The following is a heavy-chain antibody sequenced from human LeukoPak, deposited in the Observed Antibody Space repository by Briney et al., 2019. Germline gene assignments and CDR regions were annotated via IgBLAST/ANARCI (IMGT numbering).Heavy chain of an antibody. V-gene: IGHV3-23*01. CDR3: AKAPGGIRTTTHWFDP. CDR1: GFTFSNSW. D-gene: IGHD1-14*01. Sequence: AGGSLRLSCAASGFTFSNSWMIWVRQAPGKGLEWVSAISGSGENTDYADSVKGRFTISRDNSKNILYLQMNSLRVEDTAVYYCAKAPGGIRTTTHWFDPWGQGTLVTVSS. J-gene: IGHJ5*02. CDR2: ISGSGENT.